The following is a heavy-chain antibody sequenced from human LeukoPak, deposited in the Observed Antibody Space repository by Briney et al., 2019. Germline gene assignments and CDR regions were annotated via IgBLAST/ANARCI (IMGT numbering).Heavy chain of an antibody. V-gene: IGHV3-23*01. CDR3: AKRGVVPAAMGYYYYYGMDV. CDR1: GFTFSSYA. Sequence: GGSLRLSCAASGFTFSSYAMSWVRQAPGKGLEWVSAISGSGGSTYYADSAKGRFTISRDNSKNTLYLQMNSLRAEDTAVYYCAKRGVVPAAMGYYYYYGMDVWGQGTTVTVSS. J-gene: IGHJ6*02. D-gene: IGHD2-2*01. CDR2: ISGSGGST.